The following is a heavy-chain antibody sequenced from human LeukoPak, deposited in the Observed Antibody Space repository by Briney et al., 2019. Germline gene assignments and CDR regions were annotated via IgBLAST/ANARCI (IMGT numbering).Heavy chain of an antibody. Sequence: PPGGSLRHSCAASGFTFSSYWMHWVRQAPGKGLVWVSRINSDGSSTSYTDSVKGRFTISRDNAKNTLYLQMNSLRAEDTAVYYCAREYYDFWSGYPGAFDIWGQGTMVTVSS. CDR3: AREYYDFWSGYPGAFDI. J-gene: IGHJ3*02. CDR1: GFTFSSYW. D-gene: IGHD3-3*01. CDR2: INSDGSST. V-gene: IGHV3-74*01.